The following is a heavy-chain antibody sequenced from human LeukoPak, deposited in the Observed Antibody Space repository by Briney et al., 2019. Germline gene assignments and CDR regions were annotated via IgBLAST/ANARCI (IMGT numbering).Heavy chain of an antibody. V-gene: IGHV3-7*01. CDR2: IKHDESEK. J-gene: IGHJ4*02. Sequence: GGSLRLSCAASGFSFNSDWMDWVRQAPGKGLEWVANIKHDESEKNYLDSVKGRFTISRDNAQNSSYLQMNGLRVEDTAVYYCTRRLDDWGQGTLVTVSS. CDR3: TRRLDD. CDR1: GFSFNSDW. D-gene: IGHD3-16*01.